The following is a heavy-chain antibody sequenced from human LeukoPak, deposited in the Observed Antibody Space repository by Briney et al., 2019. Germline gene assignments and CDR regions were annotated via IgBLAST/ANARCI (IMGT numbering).Heavy chain of an antibody. CDR3: ARDSLPYGSGSD. Sequence: GGSLRLSCAASGFTFSSYAMSWVRQAPGKGLEWVSVIYSGGSTYYADSVKGRFTISRDNSKNTLYLQMNSLRAEDTAVYYCARDSLPYGSGSDWGQGTLVTVSS. V-gene: IGHV3-53*01. D-gene: IGHD3-10*01. CDR2: IYSGGST. CDR1: GFTFSSYA. J-gene: IGHJ4*02.